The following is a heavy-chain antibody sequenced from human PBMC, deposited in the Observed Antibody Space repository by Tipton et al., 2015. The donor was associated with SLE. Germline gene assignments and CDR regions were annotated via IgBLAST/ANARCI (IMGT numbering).Heavy chain of an antibody. CDR3: ARSWNDAPPDLGY. D-gene: IGHD1-1*01. CDR2: VYHSGST. J-gene: IGHJ4*02. Sequence: TLSLTCTVSGGSIRTSSNFWAWIRQPPGKRPEWIGNVYHSGSTYYNPSLKRRVTILVETSKNQFSLRLLSVTAADTAVYYCARSWNDAPPDLGYWGQGTLVTVSS. CDR1: GGSIRTSSNF. V-gene: IGHV4-39*07.